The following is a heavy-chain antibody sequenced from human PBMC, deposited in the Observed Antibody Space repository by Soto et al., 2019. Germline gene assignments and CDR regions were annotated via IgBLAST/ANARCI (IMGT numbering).Heavy chain of an antibody. J-gene: IGHJ4*02. D-gene: IGHD5-18*01. CDR2: ISAYNGNT. CDR3: ARGNTVETGNY. Sequence: QVQLVQSGAEVKKPGASVKVSGRLLGTPFSGYGFTWVRRALGQGLEWMGWISAYNGNTNYAQKLQGRVTMTTDTSTSTAYMELRSLRSDDTAVYYCARGNTVETGNYWGQGTLVTVSS. V-gene: IGHV1-18*01. CDR1: GTPFSGYG.